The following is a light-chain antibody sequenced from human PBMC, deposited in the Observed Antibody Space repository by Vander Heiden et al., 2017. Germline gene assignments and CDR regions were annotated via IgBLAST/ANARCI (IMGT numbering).Light chain of an antibody. J-gene: IGLJ3*02. CDR2: DDS. Sequence: SYVLTQPPSVSVAPGPTARITWGGNKIGRKSVHWYQQKPGQAPVLVVYDDSGRPSGIPERFSGSNSGNTATLTISRVEAGDEADYYCQVWDSSSDHRVFGGGTKLTVL. CDR1: KIGRKS. V-gene: IGLV3-21*02. CDR3: QVWDSSSDHRV.